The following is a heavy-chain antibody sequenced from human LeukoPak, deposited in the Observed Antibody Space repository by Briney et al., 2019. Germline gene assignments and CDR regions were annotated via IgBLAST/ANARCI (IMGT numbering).Heavy chain of an antibody. Sequence: QSGGSLRLSCAASGFSFSSTWMSWARQAPGKGLEWVGNIRPDGSETNYVDSLKGRFTISRDNAKNSLYLQMDSLRAEDTAVYYCGMVRGLGSGGQGNLVSVSS. J-gene: IGHJ1*01. CDR3: GMVRGLGS. CDR1: GFSFSSTW. V-gene: IGHV3-7*02. CDR2: IRPDGSET. D-gene: IGHD3-10*01.